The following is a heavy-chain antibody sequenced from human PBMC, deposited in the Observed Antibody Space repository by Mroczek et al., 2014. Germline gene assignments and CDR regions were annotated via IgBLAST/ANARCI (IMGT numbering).Heavy chain of an antibody. CDR2: IYTSGST. Sequence: QVQLQESGPGLVKPSETLSLTCTVSGGSISSYYWSWIRQPAGKGLEWIGRIYTSGSTNYNPSLKSRVTMSVDTSKNQFSLKLSPVTAADTAVYYCARDEGFCSGGSCSKTPDYYYYGMDVWGQGTTVTVSS. J-gene: IGHJ6*02. CDR1: GGSISSYY. CDR3: ARDEGFCSGGSCSKTPDYYYYGMDV. V-gene: IGHV4-4*07. D-gene: IGHD2-15*01.